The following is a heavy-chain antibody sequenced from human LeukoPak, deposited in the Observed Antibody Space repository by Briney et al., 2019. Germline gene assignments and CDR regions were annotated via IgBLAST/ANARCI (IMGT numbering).Heavy chain of an antibody. CDR3: ASGKVEQRGVPEY. V-gene: IGHV3-23*01. CDR2: ISGSGGST. Sequence: GGSLRLSCAASGFTFSSYAMSWVRQAPGKGLEWVADISGSGGSTHYADSVKGRFTISRDNSKNTLYLQVNSLRAEDTAVYYCASGKVEQRGVPEYWGQGTLVTVSS. D-gene: IGHD1/OR15-1a*01. CDR1: GFTFSSYA. J-gene: IGHJ4*02.